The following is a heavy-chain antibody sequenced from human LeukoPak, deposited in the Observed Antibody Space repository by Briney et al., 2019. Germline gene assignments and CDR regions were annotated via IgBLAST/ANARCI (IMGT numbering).Heavy chain of an antibody. J-gene: IGHJ4*02. V-gene: IGHV3-49*04. CDR2: IRSKAYGGTT. D-gene: IGHD6-19*01. Sequence: GGSLRLSCTASGFTFGDYAMSRVRQAPGKGLEWVGFIRSKAYGGTTEYAASVKGRFTISRDDSKSIAYLQMNSLKTEDTAVYYCTTSSGWGYFDYWGQGTLVTVSS. CDR1: GFTFGDYA. CDR3: TTSSGWGYFDY.